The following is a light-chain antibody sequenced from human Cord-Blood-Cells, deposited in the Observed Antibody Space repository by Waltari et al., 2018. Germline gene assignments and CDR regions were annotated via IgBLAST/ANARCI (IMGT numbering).Light chain of an antibody. J-gene: IGKJ1*01. CDR2: WAS. CDR1: QSVLYSSNNKNY. Sequence: DIVMTQSPDSLAVSLGERATINCKSSQSVLYSSNNKNYLAWYQQKPGQPPKLLIYWASTRGSGVPDRFSGSGSGTDFTLTISIRQAEDVAVYYCQQYYSTPRTFGQGTKVEIK. V-gene: IGKV4-1*01. CDR3: QQYYSTPRT.